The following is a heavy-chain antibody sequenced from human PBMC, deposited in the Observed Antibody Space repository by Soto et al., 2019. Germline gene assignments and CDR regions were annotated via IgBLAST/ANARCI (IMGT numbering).Heavy chain of an antibody. CDR3: ARDREQWLANGGAYFDY. V-gene: IGHV3-48*03. Sequence: EVQLVESGGGLVQPGGSLRLSCAASGFTFSSYEMNWVRQAPGKGLEWVSYISSSGSTIYYADSVKGRFTISRDNAKNSLYLQMNSLRAEDTAVYYCARDREQWLANGGAYFDYWGQGTLVTVSS. J-gene: IGHJ4*02. D-gene: IGHD6-19*01. CDR1: GFTFSSYE. CDR2: ISSSGSTI.